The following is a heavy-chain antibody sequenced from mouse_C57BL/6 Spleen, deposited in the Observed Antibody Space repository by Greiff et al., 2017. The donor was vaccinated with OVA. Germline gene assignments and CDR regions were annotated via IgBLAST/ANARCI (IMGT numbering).Heavy chain of an antibody. V-gene: IGHV1-80*01. CDR1: GYAFSSYW. CDR3: ARRGRGDMDD. Sequence: QVQLQQSGAELVKPGASVKISCKASGYAFSSYWMNWVKQRPGKGLEWIGQIYPGDGGTNYNGKFKGKATLTAAKSSSTAYMQLSRLTTDDSAVYYCARRGRGDMDDWGKGTSVTVSS. CDR2: IYPGDGGT. J-gene: IGHJ4*01.